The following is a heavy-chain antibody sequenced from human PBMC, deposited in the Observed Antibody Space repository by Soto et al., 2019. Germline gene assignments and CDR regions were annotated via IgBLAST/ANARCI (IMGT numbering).Heavy chain of an antibody. CDR3: ARLLRDGYNAFDY. CDR2: ISAYNGNT. CDR1: GYTFTSNG. D-gene: IGHD5-12*01. J-gene: IGHJ4*02. Sequence: ASVKVTCKDSGYTFTSNGISWVRQAPGQGLEWMGWISAYNGNTNYAQKLQGRVTMTTDTSTSTAYMELRSLRSDDTAVYYCARLLRDGYNAFDYWGQGTLVTVSS. V-gene: IGHV1-18*01.